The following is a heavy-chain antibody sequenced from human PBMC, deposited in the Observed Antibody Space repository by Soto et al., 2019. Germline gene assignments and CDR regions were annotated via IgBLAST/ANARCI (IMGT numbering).Heavy chain of an antibody. Sequence: KPSETLSLTCSVSGGSVRSGNHFWNWIRQPPGRGLEWLGYMYYTGVTNYNPSLKSRVSMSVDTSKDQFSLNLTSLTAADTAVYYCARGGEPLGYYGLDVWGQGTTVTVSS. CDR1: GGSVRSGNHF. J-gene: IGHJ6*02. V-gene: IGHV4-61*01. CDR3: ARGGEPLGYYGLDV. CDR2: MYYTGVT.